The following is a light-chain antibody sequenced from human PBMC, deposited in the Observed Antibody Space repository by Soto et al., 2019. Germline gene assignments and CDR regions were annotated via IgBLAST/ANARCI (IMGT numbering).Light chain of an antibody. CDR2: YDS. Sequence: SYELTQPPSVSVAPGKTARITCWGTNIGSKSVHWYQQKPGQAPVLVIYYDSDRPSGIPERFSGSNSGNTATLTISRVEAGDEADYYCQVWDSSSDHRAVFGGGTQLTVL. CDR1: NIGSKS. CDR3: QVWDSSSDHRAV. V-gene: IGLV3-21*04. J-gene: IGLJ7*01.